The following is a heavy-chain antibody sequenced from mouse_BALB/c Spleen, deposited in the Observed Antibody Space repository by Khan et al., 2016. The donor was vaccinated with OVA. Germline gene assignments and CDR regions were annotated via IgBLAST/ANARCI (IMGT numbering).Heavy chain of an antibody. J-gene: IGHJ3*01. CDR2: INPSNGYT. V-gene: IGHV1-4*01. CDR3: VRDGAYHRTDGWFAY. CDR1: GYTFTSYT. D-gene: IGHD2-14*01. Sequence: LEESGAELARPGASVKMSCKASGYTFTSYTIHWIKLRPGQGLEWIGYINPSNGYTNYNQKFKDKATLTADKSSTTAYMELSSLTSDDSALYNCVRDGAYHRTDGWFAYWCQGTLVTVSA.